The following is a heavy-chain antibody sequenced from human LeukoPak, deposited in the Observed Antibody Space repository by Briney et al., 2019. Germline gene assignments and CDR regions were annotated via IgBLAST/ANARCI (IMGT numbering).Heavy chain of an antibody. J-gene: IGHJ3*02. V-gene: IGHV1-8*01. CDR3: ASCYGSGSYCDAFDI. Sequence: ASVKVSCKASGYTFTSYDINWVRQATGQGLEWMGWMNPNSGNTGYAQKFQGRVTMTRNTSISTAYMELSSLRSEDTAVCYCASCYGSGSYCDAFDIWGQGTMVTVSS. CDR1: GYTFTSYD. D-gene: IGHD3-10*01. CDR2: MNPNSGNT.